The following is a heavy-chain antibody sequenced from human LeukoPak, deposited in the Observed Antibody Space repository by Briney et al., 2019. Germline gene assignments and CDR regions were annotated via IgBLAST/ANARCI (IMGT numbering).Heavy chain of an antibody. J-gene: IGHJ4*02. Sequence: PSETLSLTCAVYGGSFSGYYWSWIRQPPGKGLEWIGEINHSGSTNYNPSLKSRVTISVDTSKNQFSLKLSSETAADTAVYYCARRLAGPTYFDYWGQGTLVTVSS. V-gene: IGHV4-34*01. D-gene: IGHD6-19*01. CDR2: INHSGST. CDR1: GGSFSGYY. CDR3: ARRLAGPTYFDY.